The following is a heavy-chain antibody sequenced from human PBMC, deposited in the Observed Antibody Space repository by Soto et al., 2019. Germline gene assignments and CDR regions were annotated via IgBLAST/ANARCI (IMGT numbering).Heavy chain of an antibody. J-gene: IGHJ1*01. CDR2: IYHSEST. CDR1: GGPLSSSSW. V-gene: IGHV4-4*02. CDR3: ARISDDSGWYRYFEH. D-gene: IGHD6-19*01. Sequence: SETLSLTCVVSGGPLSSSSWWTWVRQPPGKGLEWIGEIYHSESTNYNPSLMSRVTISMDTSKNHFSLTLTSVTAADTAIYFCARISDDSGWYRYFEHWGQGTLVTVSS.